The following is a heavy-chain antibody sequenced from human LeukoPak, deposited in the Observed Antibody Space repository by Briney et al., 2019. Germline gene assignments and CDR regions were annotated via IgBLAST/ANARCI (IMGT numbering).Heavy chain of an antibody. V-gene: IGHV3-74*01. CDR1: GFTFSSSG. D-gene: IGHD3-16*01. CDR2: INGDGSTT. Sequence: PGRSLRLSCAASGFTFSSSGMHWVRQAPGKGLVWVSRINGDGSTTNYADSVKGRFTISRDNAKNTLYLQMNSLGAEDTAVYYCASDLYLGYGGQGTLVTVSS. J-gene: IGHJ4*02. CDR3: ASDLYLGY.